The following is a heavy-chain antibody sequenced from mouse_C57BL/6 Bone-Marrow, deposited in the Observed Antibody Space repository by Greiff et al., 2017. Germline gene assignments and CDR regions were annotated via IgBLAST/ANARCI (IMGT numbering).Heavy chain of an antibody. CDR2: INPNNGGT. D-gene: IGHD1-1*01. CDR3: ARSRFHLITTVGDY. CDR1: GYTFTDYY. V-gene: IGHV1-26*01. J-gene: IGHJ2*01. Sequence: EVQLQQSGPELVKPGASVKISCKASGYTFTDYYMNWVKQSHGKSLEWIGDINPNNGGTRYNQKFKGKATLTVDQSSSTAYMELRSLTSEDSAVYYCARSRFHLITTVGDYWGQGTTLTVSS.